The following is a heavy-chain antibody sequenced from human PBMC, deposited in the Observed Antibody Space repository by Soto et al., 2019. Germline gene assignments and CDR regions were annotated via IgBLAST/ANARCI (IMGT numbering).Heavy chain of an antibody. CDR3: ARDGYYGSASYEHLYFDY. D-gene: IGHD3-10*01. Sequence: QVQLVESGGGVVQPGRSLRLSCAASGFTFSSYGMHWVRQAPGKGLEWVAVIWYDGSNKYYADSVKGRFTISRDNSKNTLYLQMNSLRAEDTAVYYWARDGYYGSASYEHLYFDYWGQGTLVTVSS. CDR2: IWYDGSNK. J-gene: IGHJ4*02. CDR1: GFTFSSYG. V-gene: IGHV3-33*01.